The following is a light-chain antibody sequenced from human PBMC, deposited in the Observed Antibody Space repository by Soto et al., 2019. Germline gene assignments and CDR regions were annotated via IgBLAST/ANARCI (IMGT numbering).Light chain of an antibody. CDR2: RTS. V-gene: IGKV3-15*01. Sequence: EIVMTQSPATLSVSPGERASRSCRASQSISSNLAWYQQKPGQAPRLLMFRTSSRATGFPARFSGSGSGTEFNLTISSLQSEDFGVYYCQQYNNWPRATFGQGTRLEIK. CDR1: QSISSN. CDR3: QQYNNWPRAT. J-gene: IGKJ5*01.